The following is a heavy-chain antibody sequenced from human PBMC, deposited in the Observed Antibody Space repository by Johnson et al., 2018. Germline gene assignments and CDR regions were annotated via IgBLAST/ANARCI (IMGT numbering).Heavy chain of an antibody. J-gene: IGHJ6*02. CDR2: MNPNSGNT. CDR3: ARAPADYRGSGNYHYYGMDV. Sequence: QVQLVQSGAEVKKPGASVKVSCKASGYTFTSSDINWVRQATGQGPEWMGWMNPNSGNTGYAQNFQGRVPMPRNTSISTAYMDLSSLRSGDTAVYYCARAPADYRGSGNYHYYGMDVWGQGTTVTVSS. CDR1: GYTFTSSD. V-gene: IGHV1-8*01. D-gene: IGHD3-10*01.